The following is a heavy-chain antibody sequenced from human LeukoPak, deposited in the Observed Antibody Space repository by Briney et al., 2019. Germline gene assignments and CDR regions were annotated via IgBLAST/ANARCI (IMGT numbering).Heavy chain of an antibody. CDR3: ARGGYSYGQGNLDY. V-gene: IGHV4-61*02. CDR1: GGSISSGSYY. Sequence: SETLSLTCTVSGGSISSGSYYWSWIRQPAGKGLEWIGRIYTSGSTNYNPSLKSRVTMSLDTSKNQFSLKLSSVTAADTAVYYCARGGYSYGQGNLDYWGQGTLVTVSS. D-gene: IGHD5-18*01. CDR2: IYTSGST. J-gene: IGHJ4*02.